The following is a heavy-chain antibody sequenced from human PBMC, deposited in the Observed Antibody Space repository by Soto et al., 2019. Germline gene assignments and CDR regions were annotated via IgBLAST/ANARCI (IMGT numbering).Heavy chain of an antibody. Sequence: EVQLVESGGGLVQPGGSLRLSCAASGFTFSSYWMHWVRQVPGKGLVWVSRIHFDGSTTHYADSVKGRFTVSRDNAKNTPSLQMNSLRAEDTAVYYCARDAYISGYYQFDYWGQGTLVTVSS. V-gene: IGHV3-74*01. J-gene: IGHJ4*02. D-gene: IGHD5-12*01. CDR2: IHFDGSTT. CDR3: ARDAYISGYYQFDY. CDR1: GFTFSSYW.